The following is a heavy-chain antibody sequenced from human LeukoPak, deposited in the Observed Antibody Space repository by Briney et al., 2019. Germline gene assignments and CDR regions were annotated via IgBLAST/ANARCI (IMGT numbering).Heavy chain of an antibody. J-gene: IGHJ6*02. CDR2: ISFDGTNK. D-gene: IGHD6-19*01. Sequence: GGSLRLSCAASGFSFSSYAMHWVRQAPGKGLEWVAVISFDGTNKYYADSVKGRLTISRDNSENTLHLQMNSLRAEDTAVYFCAREVAVSGTESGAFNVWGPGTTVTVSS. CDR3: AREVAVSGTESGAFNV. CDR1: GFSFSSYA. V-gene: IGHV3-30-3*01.